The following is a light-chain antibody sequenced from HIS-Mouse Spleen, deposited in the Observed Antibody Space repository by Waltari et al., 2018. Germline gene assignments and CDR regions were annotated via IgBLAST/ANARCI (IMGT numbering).Light chain of an antibody. Sequence: SYELTQPSSVSVSPGQTARITCSGDVLAKKDARWVQLKPGQAPVLGIYKDRGRPSGIPERFSGSSSGTTVTLTISGAQVEDEADYYCYSAADNNLVFGTGTKVTVL. CDR3: YSAADNNLV. CDR2: KDR. CDR1: VLAKKD. J-gene: IGLJ1*01. V-gene: IGLV3-27*01.